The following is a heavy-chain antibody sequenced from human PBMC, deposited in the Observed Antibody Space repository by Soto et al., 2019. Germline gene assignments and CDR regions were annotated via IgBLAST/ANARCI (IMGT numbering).Heavy chain of an antibody. CDR3: ASQRDTAMVFDY. CDR2: INHSGST. Sequence: SETLSLTCAVYGGSFTGYYWSWIRQPPGKGLEWIGEINHSGSTKYNPSLKSRVTISVDTSKNQFSLKLSSVTAADTAVYYCASQRDTAMVFDYWGRGTLVTVSS. J-gene: IGHJ4*02. V-gene: IGHV4-34*01. D-gene: IGHD5-18*01. CDR1: GGSFTGYY.